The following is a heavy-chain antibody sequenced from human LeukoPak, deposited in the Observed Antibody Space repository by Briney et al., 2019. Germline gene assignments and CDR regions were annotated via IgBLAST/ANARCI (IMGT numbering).Heavy chain of an antibody. Sequence: PSETLSLTCTVSGGSISNYYWSWIRQPPRKGLEWIGYIYYRGSTNYNPSLKSRVTISVDTSKNQFSLKLSSVTAADTAVYYCARQGWHGSGSYYFDYWGQGTLVTVSS. V-gene: IGHV4-59*08. CDR1: GGSISNYY. CDR3: ARQGWHGSGSYYFDY. J-gene: IGHJ4*02. CDR2: IYYRGST. D-gene: IGHD3-10*01.